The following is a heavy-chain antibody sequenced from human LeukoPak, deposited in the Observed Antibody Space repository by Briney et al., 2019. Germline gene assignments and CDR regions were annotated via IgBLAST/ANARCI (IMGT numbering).Heavy chain of an antibody. CDR3: ASFDALTGHVDY. CDR1: GGSISSYY. J-gene: IGHJ4*02. V-gene: IGHV4-4*07. Sequence: SETLSLTCTVSGGSISSYYWSWIRQPAGKGLEWIGRIYTSGSTNYNPSLKSRVTMSVDTSKNQFSLKLSSVTAADTAVYYCASFDALTGHVDYWGQGTLVTVSS. CDR2: IYTSGST. D-gene: IGHD3-9*01.